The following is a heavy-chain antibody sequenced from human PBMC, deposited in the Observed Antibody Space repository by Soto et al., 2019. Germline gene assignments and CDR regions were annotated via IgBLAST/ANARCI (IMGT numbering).Heavy chain of an antibody. V-gene: IGHV3-23*01. Sequence: EVKLLESGGGLVQPGGSLRLSCVASGFTYSSYAMSWVRQAPGKGLEWVSTITGGADNTHYADSVKGRFTISRDNSKNTLSLQMNSLRVEDTAVYHYAKGRIAVAAPYNWFDPWGQGTLVTVSS. CDR3: AKGRIAVAAPYNWFDP. CDR1: GFTYSSYA. CDR2: ITGGADNT. D-gene: IGHD6-19*01. J-gene: IGHJ5*02.